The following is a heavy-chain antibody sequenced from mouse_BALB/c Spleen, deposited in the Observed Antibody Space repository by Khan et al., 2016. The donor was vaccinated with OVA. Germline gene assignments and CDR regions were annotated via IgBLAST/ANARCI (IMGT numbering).Heavy chain of an antibody. J-gene: IGHJ2*01. CDR2: INPSSGYN. CDR3: ARTHER. CDR1: GYTFTSST. V-gene: IGHV1-4*01. Sequence: QIQLVQSGAELARPGASVKMSCKASGYTFTSSTMHWVKQRPGQGLEWIGYINPSSGYNKYNQKFKDKATLTADKSSSTAYMQLSSLTSEDSAVYYCARTHERWGQGTTLTGSS.